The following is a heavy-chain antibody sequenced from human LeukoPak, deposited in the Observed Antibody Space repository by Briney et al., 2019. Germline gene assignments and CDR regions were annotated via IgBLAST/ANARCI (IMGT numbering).Heavy chain of an antibody. V-gene: IGHV4-39*07. CDR2: IYYSGST. Sequence: SETLSLTCTVSGGSISSSNFYWGWIRQPPGKGLEWIATIYYSGSTYYNPSLKSRVTISVDTSKNQFSLKLSSVTAADTAVYYCARNLAGHFGGFYFDDWGQGTLVTVSS. J-gene: IGHJ4*02. CDR3: ARNLAGHFGGFYFDD. D-gene: IGHD2-21*01. CDR1: GGSISSSNFY.